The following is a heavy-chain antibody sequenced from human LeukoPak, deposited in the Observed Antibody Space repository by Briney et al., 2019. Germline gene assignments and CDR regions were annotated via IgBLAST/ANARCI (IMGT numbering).Heavy chain of an antibody. J-gene: IGHJ4*02. V-gene: IGHV3-15*01. CDR3: AYDSSGYYFWIY. CDR1: GFTFSEAW. CDR2: IKRKTDGGTA. D-gene: IGHD3-22*01. Sequence: GGSLRLSCAASGFTFSEAWMTWVRQAPGKGLEWVGLIKRKTDGGTADYAAPVKGRFTISRDNAKNSLYLQMNSLRAEDTAVYYCAYDSSGYYFWIYWGQGTLVTVSS.